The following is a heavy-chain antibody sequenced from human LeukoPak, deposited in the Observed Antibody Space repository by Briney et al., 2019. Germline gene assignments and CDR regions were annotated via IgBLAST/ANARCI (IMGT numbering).Heavy chain of an antibody. V-gene: IGHV2-70*11. CDR1: GFPLSTSGMY. CDR2: IDWDDDK. CDR3: ARVQYYYDSSGKKYYFDY. J-gene: IGHJ4*02. D-gene: IGHD3-22*01. Sequence: SGPALVKPTQTLTLTCTFYGFPLSTSGMYVSWIRQPPGKALEWLARIDWDDDKYYSTSLKTRLTISKDTSKNQVVLTMTNMDPVDTATYYCARVQYYYDSSGKKYYFDYWGQGTLVTVSS.